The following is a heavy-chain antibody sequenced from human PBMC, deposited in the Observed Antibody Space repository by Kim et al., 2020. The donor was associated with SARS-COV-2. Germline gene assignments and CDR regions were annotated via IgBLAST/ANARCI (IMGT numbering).Heavy chain of an antibody. CDR3: ARDGAKGNYNFDY. J-gene: IGHJ4*02. Sequence: GGSLRLSCTGSGFTFSTYWMGWVRQAPGKGLEWVAGIKQDGSEKYYVDPVKGRFTISRDNDKNSLYLEMSSLRAEDTAMYYCARDGAKGNYNFDYWGQGTLVTVSS. CDR1: GFTFSTYW. D-gene: IGHD1-1*01. CDR2: IKQDGSEK. V-gene: IGHV3-7*03.